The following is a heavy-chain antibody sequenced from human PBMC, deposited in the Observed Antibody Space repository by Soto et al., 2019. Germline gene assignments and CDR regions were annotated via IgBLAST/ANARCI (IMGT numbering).Heavy chain of an antibody. CDR1: GFTFDDYS. Sequence: GGSLRLSCAASGFTFDDYSMHWVRQAPGKGLEWVSGISWNSGSIGYAGSVKGRFTISRDNAKNSLYLQMNSLRAEDTALYYCATIAAAGKNKKPDFDYWGQGTLVTVSS. J-gene: IGHJ4*02. CDR2: ISWNSGSI. CDR3: ATIAAAGKNKKPDFDY. V-gene: IGHV3-9*01. D-gene: IGHD6-13*01.